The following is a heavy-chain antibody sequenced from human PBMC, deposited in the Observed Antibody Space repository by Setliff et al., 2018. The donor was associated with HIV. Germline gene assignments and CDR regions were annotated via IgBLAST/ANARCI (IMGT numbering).Heavy chain of an antibody. CDR2: LTGDGVNT. V-gene: IGHV3-23*01. CDR3: TRGRKELLYSRRDSGFDY. D-gene: IGHD3-10*02. CDR1: GFTFSTYV. J-gene: IGHJ4*02. Sequence: GGSLRLSCAASGFTFSTYVLSWVRQAPGKGLEWVSALTGDGVNTYYADSVKGRFTISRDNSKNTLFLQINSLRTEDTALYYCTRGRKELLYSRRDSGFDYWGQGTLVTVSS.